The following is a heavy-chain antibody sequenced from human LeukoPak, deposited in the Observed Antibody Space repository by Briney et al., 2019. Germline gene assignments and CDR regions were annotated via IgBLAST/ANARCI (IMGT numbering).Heavy chain of an antibody. D-gene: IGHD2-2*01. CDR2: VGGSGVKT. V-gene: IGHV3-23*01. CDR3: AKRGDCSGTCTYDY. CDR1: GFTFSNYA. J-gene: IGHJ4*02. Sequence: GGSLRLSCAASGFTFSNYAIHWVRQAPGKGLEWVSIVGGSGVKTYCADSVKGRFTISRDNSKNTVYLQMNSLRAEDTAVYYCAKRGDCSGTCTYDYWGQGTLVTVSS.